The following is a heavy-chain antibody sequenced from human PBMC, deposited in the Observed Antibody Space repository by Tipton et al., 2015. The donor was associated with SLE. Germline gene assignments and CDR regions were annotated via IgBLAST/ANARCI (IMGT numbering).Heavy chain of an antibody. D-gene: IGHD2-15*01. CDR1: DASISSTDYF. V-gene: IGHV4-39*07. J-gene: IGHJ4*02. CDR2: IRYSGNT. CDR3: ASRFCSSFTCSGAFDY. Sequence: LRLSCTVSDASISSTDYFWGWIRQPPGKGLEWIGSIRYSGNTYYNPSLQSRVTLSADTSKNQFSLRLGSVTAADTAMYYCASRFCSSFTCSGAFDYWGQGTLFTVSS.